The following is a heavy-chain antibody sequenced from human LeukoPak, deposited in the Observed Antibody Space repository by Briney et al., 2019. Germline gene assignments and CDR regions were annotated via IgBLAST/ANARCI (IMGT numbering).Heavy chain of an antibody. Sequence: PGGSLRLSCGASGFTISSFWMHWVRQAPGKGLVWVSRINSDGSLTMYADSVKGRFTISRDNAKNTLYLRMNSLRAEDTAVYYCARDFDWGPGHWGQGTLVTVSS. V-gene: IGHV3-74*03. J-gene: IGHJ4*02. CDR1: GFTISSFW. D-gene: IGHD7-27*01. CDR2: INSDGSLT. CDR3: ARDFDWGPGH.